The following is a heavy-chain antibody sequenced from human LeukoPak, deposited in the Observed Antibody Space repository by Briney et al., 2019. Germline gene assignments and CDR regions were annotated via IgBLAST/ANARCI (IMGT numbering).Heavy chain of an antibody. J-gene: IGHJ6*02. Sequence: SETLSLTCAVYGGSFSGYYWSWIRQPPGKGLEWIGEINHSGSTNYNPSLKSRVTISVDTSNNQLSLKLSSVTAADTAVYYCARVGSGWAYYYYGMDVWGQGTTVTVSS. CDR1: GGSFSGYY. V-gene: IGHV4-34*01. CDR2: INHSGST. CDR3: ARVGSGWAYYYYGMDV. D-gene: IGHD6-19*01.